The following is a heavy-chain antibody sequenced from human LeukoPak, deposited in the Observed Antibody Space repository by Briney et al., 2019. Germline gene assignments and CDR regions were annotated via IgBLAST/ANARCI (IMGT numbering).Heavy chain of an antibody. D-gene: IGHD6-13*01. Sequence: ASVKVSCKASGYTFTSYDINWVRQATGQGLEWMGWMNPNSGNTNYAQKLQGRVTMTTDTSTSTAYMELRSLGSDDTAVYYCARDASSSWFYYFDYWGQGTLVTVSS. CDR1: GYTFTSYD. CDR3: ARDASSSWFYYFDY. J-gene: IGHJ4*02. CDR2: MNPNSGNT. V-gene: IGHV1-18*01.